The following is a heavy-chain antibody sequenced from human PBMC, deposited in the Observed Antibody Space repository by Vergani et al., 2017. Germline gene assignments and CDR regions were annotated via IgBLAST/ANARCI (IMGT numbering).Heavy chain of an antibody. J-gene: IGHJ4*02. Sequence: EVQLVQSGAEVKKPGESLKISCKGSGYSFTSYWIGWVRQMPGKGLEWMGIIYPGDSDTRYSPSFQGQVTISADKSISTAYLQLSSLKASDTAMYYCARGGVGYCSGGSCYYFDYWGQGTLVTVSS. D-gene: IGHD2-15*01. CDR2: IYPGDSDT. CDR1: GYSFTSYW. CDR3: ARGGVGYCSGGSCYYFDY. V-gene: IGHV5-51*03.